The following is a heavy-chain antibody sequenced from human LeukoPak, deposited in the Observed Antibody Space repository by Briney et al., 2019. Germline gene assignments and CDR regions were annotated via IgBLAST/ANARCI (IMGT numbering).Heavy chain of an antibody. D-gene: IGHD6-6*01. J-gene: IGHJ4*02. V-gene: IGHV3-9*01. CDR1: GFTFDDYA. Sequence: PGRSLRLSCAASGFTFDDYAMHWVRQAPGKGLEWVSGISWNSGSIGYADSVKGRFTISRDNAKNSLYLQMNSLRAEDTAVYYCAREKSSSSGVFDYWGQGTLVTVSS. CDR2: ISWNSGSI. CDR3: AREKSSSSGVFDY.